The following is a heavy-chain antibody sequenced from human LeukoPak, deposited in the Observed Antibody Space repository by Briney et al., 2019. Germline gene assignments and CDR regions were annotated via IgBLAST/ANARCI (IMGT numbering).Heavy chain of an antibody. CDR2: IIPIFGTA. CDR3: ARDLGITGTTAFDP. V-gene: IGHV1-69*05. D-gene: IGHD1-7*01. CDR1: GGTFSSSA. J-gene: IGHJ6*04. Sequence: ASVKVSCKASGGTFSSSAISWVRQAPGQGLEWMGGIIPIFGTANYAQKFQGRVTITTDESTTTAYMELSSLRSEDTAVYYCARDLGITGTTAFDPWGKGTTVMVSS.